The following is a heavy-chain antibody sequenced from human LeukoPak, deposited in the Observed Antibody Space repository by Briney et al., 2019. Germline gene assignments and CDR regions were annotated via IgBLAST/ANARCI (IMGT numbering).Heavy chain of an antibody. CDR3: ARDSNLEYSSSRGLGR. J-gene: IGHJ4*02. Sequence: SETLSLICTVSGGSISSYYWSWIRQPAGKGLEWIGRIYASGSTYYNPSLKSRVTMSADTSKNQFSLRLTTVTAADTAVYYCARDSNLEYSSSRGLGRWGQGTLVTVSS. CDR2: IYASGST. CDR1: GGSISSYY. D-gene: IGHD6-6*01. V-gene: IGHV4-4*07.